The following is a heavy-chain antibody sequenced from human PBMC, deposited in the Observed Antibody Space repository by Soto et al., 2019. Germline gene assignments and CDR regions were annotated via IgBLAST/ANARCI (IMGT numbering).Heavy chain of an antibody. Sequence: GGSLRLSCAASGFTFSSYSMNWVRQAPGKGLEWVSYISSSSSTIYYADSVKGRFTISRDNAKNSLYLQMNSLRDEDTAVYYCARGGYCSGGSCSGPYYYYGMDVWGQGTTVTVSS. J-gene: IGHJ6*02. CDR2: ISSSSSTI. CDR1: GFTFSSYS. CDR3: ARGGYCSGGSCSGPYYYYGMDV. D-gene: IGHD2-15*01. V-gene: IGHV3-48*02.